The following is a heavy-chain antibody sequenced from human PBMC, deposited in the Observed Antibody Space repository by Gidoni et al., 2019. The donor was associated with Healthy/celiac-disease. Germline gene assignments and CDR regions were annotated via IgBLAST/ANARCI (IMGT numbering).Heavy chain of an antibody. D-gene: IGHD6-6*01. CDR3: ASIQLQSEDLDY. CDR2: ISYDGSNK. Sequence: QVQLVESGGGVVQPGRSLRLSCAASGFTFSSYAMHWVRQAPGKGLEWVAVISYDGSNKYYADSVKGRFTISRDNSKNTLYLQMNSLRAEDTAVYYCASIQLQSEDLDYWGQGTLVTVSS. V-gene: IGHV3-30*04. J-gene: IGHJ4*02. CDR1: GFTFSSYA.